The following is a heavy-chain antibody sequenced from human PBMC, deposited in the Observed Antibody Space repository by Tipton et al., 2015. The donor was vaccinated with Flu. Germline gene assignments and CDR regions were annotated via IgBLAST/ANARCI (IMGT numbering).Heavy chain of an antibody. CDR2: IRSKANSYAT. V-gene: IGHV3-73*01. Sequence: SLRLSCAASGFTFSGSAMHWVRQASGKGLEWVGRIRSKANSYATAYAASVKGRFTISRDDSKNTAYLQMNSLKTEDTAVYYCTILWFGELSYDYWGQGTLVTVSS. D-gene: IGHD3-10*01. CDR1: GFTFSGSA. J-gene: IGHJ4*02. CDR3: TILWFGELSYDY.